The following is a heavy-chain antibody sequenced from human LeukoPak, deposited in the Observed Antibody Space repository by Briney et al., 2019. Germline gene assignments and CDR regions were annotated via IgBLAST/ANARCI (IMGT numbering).Heavy chain of an antibody. CDR1: GFTFSSYA. V-gene: IGHV3-23*01. D-gene: IGHD2-2*01. CDR2: ISGSGGST. J-gene: IGHJ5*02. Sequence: PGGSLRLSCAASGFTFSSYAMSWVRQAPGKGLEWVSAISGSGGSTYYADSVKGRFTISRDNSKNTLYLQMNSLRAEDTAVYYCAKTPYHSSDLSYNWFDPWGQGTLVTVSS. CDR3: AKTPYHSSDLSYNWFDP.